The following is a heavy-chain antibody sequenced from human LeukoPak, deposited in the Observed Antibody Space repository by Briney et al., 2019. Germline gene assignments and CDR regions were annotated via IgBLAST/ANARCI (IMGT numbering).Heavy chain of an antibody. V-gene: IGHV4-59*01. D-gene: IGHD3-3*01. CDR2: IYYSGST. J-gene: IGHJ3*02. CDR3: ARGRFLDAFDI. Sequence: PSETLSLTCTVSGGSISSYYWSWIRQPPGKGLEWIGYIYYSGSTKYKPSLKSRVTISVDTSKNQFSLKLSSVTAADTAVYYCARGRFLDAFDIWGQVTMVTVSS. CDR1: GGSISSYY.